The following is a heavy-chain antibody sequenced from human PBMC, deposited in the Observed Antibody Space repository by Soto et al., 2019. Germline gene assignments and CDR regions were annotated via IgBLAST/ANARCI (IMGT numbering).Heavy chain of an antibody. CDR1: GFSISTSGVG. J-gene: IGHJ5*02. V-gene: IGHV2-5*02. D-gene: IGHD1-1*01. CDR2: IYWDDDK. CDR3: PHRPPYSTNWNAGWFGP. Sequence: QITLKESGPTLVKPTQPLTLTCAFSGFSISTSGVGVGWIRQPPGKALEWLVFIYWDDDKRYSPSLRSRLSITKDASKNQVVLTMTNVDPVDTATYFCPHRPPYSTNWNAGWFGPWGQGVLVTVSS.